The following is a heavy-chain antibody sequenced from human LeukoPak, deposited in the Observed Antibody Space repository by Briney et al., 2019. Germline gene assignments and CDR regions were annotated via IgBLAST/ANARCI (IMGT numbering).Heavy chain of an antibody. Sequence: PGGSLRLSCAASGFPFSGHAMHWVRQAPGRGLEWLAVVAYDGVSKSYADSVKGRFTVSRDNSKSTLYLQMNSVRPEDTAVYYCATDWAWGGFDHWGQGALVTVSS. CDR1: GFPFSGHA. D-gene: IGHD3-16*01. CDR3: ATDWAWGGFDH. J-gene: IGHJ4*02. V-gene: IGHV3-30-3*01. CDR2: VAYDGVSK.